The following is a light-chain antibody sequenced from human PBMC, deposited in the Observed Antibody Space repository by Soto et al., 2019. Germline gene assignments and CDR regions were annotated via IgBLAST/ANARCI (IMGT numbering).Light chain of an antibody. V-gene: IGKV3-20*01. CDR2: GVS. Sequence: EIVLTQSPGTVTLSPGERATLSCRASQSVSSKSVAWYQQKPGQTPRLLIYGVSSRATGIPDRFRGSGSGTDFTLTISRLEPEDFAVYYCQQYGSLNYTFGQGTKLEIK. CDR3: QQYGSLNYT. CDR1: QSVSSKS. J-gene: IGKJ2*01.